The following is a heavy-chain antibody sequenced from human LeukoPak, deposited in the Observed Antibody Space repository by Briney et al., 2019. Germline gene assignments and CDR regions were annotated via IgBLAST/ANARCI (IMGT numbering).Heavy chain of an antibody. D-gene: IGHD1-26*01. CDR2: LYYSGST. V-gene: IGHV4-39*01. Sequence: SETLSLTCTVSGGSISGKSYDWGWIRQPPGKGLEWIGSLYYSGSTYYNPSLKSRVTISVDTSKNQFSLELISVTAADTAVYYCARGANLGDWGQGTLVTVSS. CDR1: GGSISGKSYD. CDR3: ARGANLGD. J-gene: IGHJ4*02.